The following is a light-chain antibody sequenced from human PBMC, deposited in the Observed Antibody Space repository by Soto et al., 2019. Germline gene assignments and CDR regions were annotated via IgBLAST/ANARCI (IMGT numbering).Light chain of an antibody. J-gene: IGKJ4*01. CDR1: QNIDIY. CDR2: DAS. CDR3: QQVNVYPST. Sequence: DIQMTQSPSSRSAYVGDRGTIACRASQNIDIYLHWYQQKPGKAPNXMIYDASTLHSGVPSRFSGGGSGTDCTLTISSLQPEDFATYYCQQVNVYPSTLGGGTKVDIK. V-gene: IGKV1-39*01.